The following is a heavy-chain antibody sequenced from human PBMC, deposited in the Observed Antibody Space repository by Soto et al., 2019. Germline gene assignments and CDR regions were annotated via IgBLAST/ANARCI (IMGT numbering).Heavy chain of an antibody. CDR1: GFIFKMYW. V-gene: IGHV3-74*01. D-gene: IGHD3-10*01. Sequence: VGSLRLSCAASGFIFKMYWMHWVRQSPGKGLVWISRIYNDGTYSDYADSVRGRFTISRDNVNDTPYLQMNNLRAEDSGLYYCTRGPRPISTGTGAYWGQGTQVTV. CDR2: IYNDGTYS. J-gene: IGHJ4*02. CDR3: TRGPRPISTGTGAY.